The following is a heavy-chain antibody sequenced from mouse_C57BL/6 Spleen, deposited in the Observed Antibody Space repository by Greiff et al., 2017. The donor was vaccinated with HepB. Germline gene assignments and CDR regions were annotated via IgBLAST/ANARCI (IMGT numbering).Heavy chain of an antibody. CDR3: ARRPITTVERSYAMDY. Sequence: QVQLQQPGAELVRPGTSVKLSCKASGYTFTSYWMHWVKQRPGQGLEWIGVIDPSDSYTNYNQKFKGKATLTVDTSSSTAYMQLSSLTSEDSAVYYCARRPITTVERSYAMDYWGQGTSVTVSS. J-gene: IGHJ4*01. V-gene: IGHV1-59*01. D-gene: IGHD1-1*01. CDR1: GYTFTSYW. CDR2: IDPSDSYT.